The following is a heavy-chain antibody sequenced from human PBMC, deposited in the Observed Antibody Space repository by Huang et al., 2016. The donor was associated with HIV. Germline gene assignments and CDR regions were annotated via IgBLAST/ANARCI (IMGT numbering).Heavy chain of an antibody. D-gene: IGHD4-17*01. J-gene: IGHJ6*03. V-gene: IGHV4-39*01. Sequence: QLQLQESGPGLVKPSETLSLTCTVSGGSISSSSYCWGWIRQSPGKGLEWIGIIYYIGNGYYNPSLKSRVTMSVDRSSNQFSLKMHSVTAADTAVYYCASRTTVTTTSNYHYFYMDVWGKGTTVIVSS. CDR2: IYYIGNG. CDR3: ASRTTVTTTSNYHYFYMDV. CDR1: GGSISSSSYC.